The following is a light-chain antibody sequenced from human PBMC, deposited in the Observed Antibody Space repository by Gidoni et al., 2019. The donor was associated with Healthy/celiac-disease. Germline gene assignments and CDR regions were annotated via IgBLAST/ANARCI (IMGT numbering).Light chain of an antibody. CDR2: GNS. V-gene: IGLV1-40*01. CDR1: SSNIGAGYD. Sequence: QSVLTQPPSVSGAPGQRVTISCTGRSSNIGAGYDVHWYQQLPGTAPKLLIYGNSNRPSGVPDRFSGSKSGTSASLAITGLQAEDEADYYCQSYDSSLEVVFGGGTKLTVL. J-gene: IGLJ2*01. CDR3: QSYDSSLEVV.